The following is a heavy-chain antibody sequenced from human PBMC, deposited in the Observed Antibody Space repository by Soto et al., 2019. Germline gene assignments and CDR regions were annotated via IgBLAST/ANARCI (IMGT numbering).Heavy chain of an antibody. V-gene: IGHV5-10-1*01. CDR2: IDPSDSYT. D-gene: IGHD4-4*01. CDR3: ARHRDYSTYFDAFDI. J-gene: IGHJ3*02. Sequence: GESLKISCKASGYIIKNYWIGWVRQMPGQGLEWMGRIDPSDSYTNYSPSFQGHVTISADKSISTAYLQWSSLKASDTAMYYCARHRDYSTYFDAFDIWGQGTMVTVS. CDR1: GYIIKNYW.